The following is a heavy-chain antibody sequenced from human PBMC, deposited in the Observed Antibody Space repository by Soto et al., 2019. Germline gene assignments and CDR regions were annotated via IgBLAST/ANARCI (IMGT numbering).Heavy chain of an antibody. CDR1: GFTFSSYC. CDR2: IWYDGSNK. D-gene: IGHD3-22*01. Sequence: GGSLILSCAASGFTFSSYCRHWVRQAPGKGLEWVAVIWYDGSNKYYADSVKGRFTISRDNSKNTLYLQMNSLRAEDTAVYYCARDAPVYYDSSGSFDYWGQGTLVTVSS. CDR3: ARDAPVYYDSSGSFDY. J-gene: IGHJ4*02. V-gene: IGHV3-33*01.